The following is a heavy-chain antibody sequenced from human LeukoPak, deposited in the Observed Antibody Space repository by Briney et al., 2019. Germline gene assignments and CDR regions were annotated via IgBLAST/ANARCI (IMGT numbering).Heavy chain of an antibody. Sequence: PSETLSLTCAVYGGSFTTYYWSWIRQPPGKGLEWIGEINHNEFTNYNPSLKNRVTITIDTSKNQFSLKLSSVTAADTAVYYCARGAGYSYGFDYWGEGTLVTVSS. CDR1: GGSFTTYY. D-gene: IGHD5-18*01. J-gene: IGHJ4*02. CDR2: INHNEFT. CDR3: ARGAGYSYGFDY. V-gene: IGHV4-34*01.